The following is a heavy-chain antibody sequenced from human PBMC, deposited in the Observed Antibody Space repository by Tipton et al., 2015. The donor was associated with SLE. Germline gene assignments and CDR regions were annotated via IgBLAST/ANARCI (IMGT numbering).Heavy chain of an antibody. CDR1: GYSISSGYY. V-gene: IGHV4-38-2*01. Sequence: TLSLTCAVSGYSISSGYYWGWIRQPPGKGLEWIGEINHSGSTNYNPSLKSRVTISVDTSKNQFSLKLSSVTAADTAVYYCARRGRSAWFPGVWGQGTLVTVSS. J-gene: IGHJ4*02. CDR2: INHSGST. CDR3: ARRGRSAWFPGV. D-gene: IGHD3-10*01.